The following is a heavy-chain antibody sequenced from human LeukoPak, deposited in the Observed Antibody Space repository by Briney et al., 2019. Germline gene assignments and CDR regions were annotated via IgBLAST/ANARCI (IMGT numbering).Heavy chain of an antibody. V-gene: IGHV3-21*01. Sequence: GGSLRLSCAASGFTFSSYSMNWVRQAPGKGLEWVSSISSSSSYIYYADSVKGRFTISRDNAKNSLYLQMNSLRAEDTAVYYCAREDTGYYDFWSGYPQQPFDYWGQGTLVTVSS. CDR1: GFTFSSYS. D-gene: IGHD3-3*01. CDR2: ISSSSSYI. CDR3: AREDTGYYDFWSGYPQQPFDY. J-gene: IGHJ4*02.